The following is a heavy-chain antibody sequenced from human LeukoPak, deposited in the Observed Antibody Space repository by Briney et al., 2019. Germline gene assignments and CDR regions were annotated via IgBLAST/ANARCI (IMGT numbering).Heavy chain of an antibody. CDR2: INHSGST. CDR1: GGSFSGYY. CDR3: ARHGTRGYYDSSGYYSDFDY. V-gene: IGHV4-34*01. D-gene: IGHD3-22*01. J-gene: IGHJ4*02. Sequence: SETLSLTCAVYGGSFSGYYWSWIRQPPGKGLEWIGEINHSGSTYYNPSLKSRVTISVDTSKNQFSLKLSSVTAADTAVYYCARHGTRGYYDSSGYYSDFDYWGQGTLVAVSS.